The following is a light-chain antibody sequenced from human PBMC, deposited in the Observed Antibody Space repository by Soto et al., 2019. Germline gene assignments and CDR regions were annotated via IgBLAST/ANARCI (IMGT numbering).Light chain of an antibody. CDR1: QSVSSY. CDR2: DAS. Sequence: EIGLTQSPATLSLSPGERATLSCRASQSVSSYLAWYQQKPGQAPRLLIYDASNRATGIPARFSGSGSGTDFTPTISSLEPEDFAVYYCQQQSNWPPITFGQGTRLEIK. J-gene: IGKJ5*01. CDR3: QQQSNWPPIT. V-gene: IGKV3-11*01.